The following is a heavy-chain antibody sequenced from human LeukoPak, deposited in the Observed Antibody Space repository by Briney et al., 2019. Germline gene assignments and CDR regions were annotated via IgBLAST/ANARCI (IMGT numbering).Heavy chain of an antibody. CDR2: ISSSSSYI. D-gene: IGHD3-3*01. Sequence: GGSLRLSCAVSGFTFSSSSMNWVRQAPGKGLEWVSSISSSSSYIYYADSVKGRFTISRDNAKNSLYLQMDSLRADDTAVYYCATSDDLWSGTDNWGQGTLVTVSS. CDR1: GFTFSSSS. J-gene: IGHJ4*02. V-gene: IGHV3-21*01. CDR3: ATSDDLWSGTDN.